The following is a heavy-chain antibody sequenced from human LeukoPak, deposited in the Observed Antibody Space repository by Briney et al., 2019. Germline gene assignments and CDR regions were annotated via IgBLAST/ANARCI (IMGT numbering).Heavy chain of an antibody. D-gene: IGHD3-16*01. Sequence: QPGGSLRLSCAASGFTFSSYGMHWVRQAPGKGLEWVAFIRYDGSNKYYADSVKGRFTISRDNSKNTLYLQMNSLRAEDTAVYYCAKGSIWASGRFDPWGQGTLVTVSS. CDR3: AKGSIWASGRFDP. J-gene: IGHJ5*02. CDR2: IRYDGSNK. CDR1: GFTFSSYG. V-gene: IGHV3-30*02.